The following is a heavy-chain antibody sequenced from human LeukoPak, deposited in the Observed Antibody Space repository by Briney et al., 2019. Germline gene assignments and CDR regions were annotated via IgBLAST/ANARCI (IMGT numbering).Heavy chain of an antibody. Sequence: GGSLRLSCAASGFTVITNDMTWVRQAPRKGLEWVSVVYSDGNTKYDDSAQCRFTISIEDSKKNLYLTLNSLSRNATAAYYYSRGVGPLAANTWAQWGEGTLVSVSS. CDR1: GFTVITND. J-gene: IGHJ4*02. CDR2: VYSDGNT. V-gene: IGHV3-53*01. CDR3: SRGVGPLAANTWAQ. D-gene: IGHD3-16*01.